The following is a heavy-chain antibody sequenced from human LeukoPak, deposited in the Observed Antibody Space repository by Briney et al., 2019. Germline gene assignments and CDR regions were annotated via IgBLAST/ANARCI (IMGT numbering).Heavy chain of an antibody. V-gene: IGHV3-53*01. CDR1: GFTFSSYG. D-gene: IGHD5-24*01. CDR2: IYSGGST. J-gene: IGHJ4*02. CDR3: ARVKRDGYNPSWVDY. Sequence: GGSLRLSCAASGFTFSSYGMHWVRQAPGKGLEWVSVIYSGGSTYYADSVKGRFTISRDNSKNTLYLQMNSLRVEDTAVYHCARVKRDGYNPSWVDYWGQGTLVTVSS.